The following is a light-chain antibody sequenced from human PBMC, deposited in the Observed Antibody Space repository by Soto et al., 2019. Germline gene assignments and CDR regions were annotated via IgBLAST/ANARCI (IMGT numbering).Light chain of an antibody. Sequence: EIVMTQSPATLSVSPGEGATLSCRASQSVSSNLAWYQQKPGQAPRLLIYGASTRASGIPARFSGSGSGTEFTLNISSLQSEDSALYYCQHYNSWPTFGPGTKVDVK. CDR3: QHYNSWPT. CDR1: QSVSSN. V-gene: IGKV3-15*01. CDR2: GAS. J-gene: IGKJ3*01.